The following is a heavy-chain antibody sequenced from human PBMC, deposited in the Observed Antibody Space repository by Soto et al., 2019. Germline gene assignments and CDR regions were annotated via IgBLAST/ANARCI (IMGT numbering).Heavy chain of an antibody. D-gene: IGHD4-17*01. CDR3: ARGMDYGDYLCAFDI. Sequence: EVQLVESGGGLVQPGRSLRLSCTASGFTFGDYAMSWFRQAPGKGLEWVGFNRSKAYGGTTEYAASVKGRFTISRDDSKSIAYLQMNSLKTEDTAVYYCARGMDYGDYLCAFDIWGEGTMVTDTS. V-gene: IGHV3-49*03. CDR1: GFTFGDYA. CDR2: NRSKAYGGTT. J-gene: IGHJ3*02.